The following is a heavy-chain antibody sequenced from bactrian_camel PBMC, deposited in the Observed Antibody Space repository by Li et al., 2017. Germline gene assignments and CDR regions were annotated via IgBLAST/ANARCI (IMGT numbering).Heavy chain of an antibody. J-gene: IGHJ4*01. D-gene: IGHD2*01. CDR1: GDIISTYC. Sequence: HVQLVESGGGSVQAGGSLRLSCAVSGDIISTYCMAWFRQAPGKELEGVAEVDDDGSTTYVDSVKGRFTISKDNAKNTLYLQMNSLKPEDTAMYYCAADSVSRPTGGRCWYNARGQGTQVTVS. CDR3: AADSVSRPTGGRCWYNA. CDR2: VDDDGST. V-gene: IGHV3S53*01.